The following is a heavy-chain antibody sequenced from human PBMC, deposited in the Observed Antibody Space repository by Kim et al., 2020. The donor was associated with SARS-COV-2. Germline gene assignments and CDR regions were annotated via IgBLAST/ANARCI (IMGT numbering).Heavy chain of an antibody. Sequence: GESLKISCKGSGYSFTSYWISWVRQMPGKSLEWMGRIDPSDSYTNYSPSFQGHVTISADKSISTAYLQWSSLKASDTAMYYCARSVGATTRYWYFDLWGRGTLVTVSS. CDR2: IDPSDSYT. J-gene: IGHJ2*01. CDR3: ARSVGATTRYWYFDL. CDR1: GYSFTSYW. V-gene: IGHV5-10-1*01. D-gene: IGHD1-26*01.